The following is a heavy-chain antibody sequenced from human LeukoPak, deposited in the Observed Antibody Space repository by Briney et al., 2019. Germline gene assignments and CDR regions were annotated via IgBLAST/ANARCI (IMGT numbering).Heavy chain of an antibody. J-gene: IGHJ6*04. V-gene: IGHV3-30*02. CDR1: GFTFSSYG. CDR3: AKDRPGYQLPIGAYTPIPGV. D-gene: IGHD2-2*01. Sequence: GGSLRLSCAASGFTFSSYGMHWVRQAPGKGLEWVSFIRYDGSNKYYADSVKGRFTISRDNSKNTLYLQVNSLRAEDTAVYYCAKDRPGYQLPIGAYTPIPGVWGTGATGTVSP. CDR2: IRYDGSNK.